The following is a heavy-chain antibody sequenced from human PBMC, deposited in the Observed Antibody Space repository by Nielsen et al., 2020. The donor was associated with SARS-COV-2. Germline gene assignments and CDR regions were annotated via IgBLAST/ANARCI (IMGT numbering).Heavy chain of an antibody. CDR2: IIPIFGTA. V-gene: IGHV1-69*13. CDR3: ARSTAMVIFYYYYGMDV. J-gene: IGHJ6*02. CDR1: GGTFSSYA. Sequence: SVKVSCKASGGTFSSYAISWVRQAPGQGLEWMGGIIPIFGTANYAQKFQGRVTITADESTSTAYMELSSLRSEDTAVYYCARSTAMVIFYYYYGMDVWGQGTTVTVSS. D-gene: IGHD5-18*01.